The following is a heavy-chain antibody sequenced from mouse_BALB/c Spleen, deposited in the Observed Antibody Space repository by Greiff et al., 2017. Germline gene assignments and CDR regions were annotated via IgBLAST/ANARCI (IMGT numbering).Heavy chain of an antibody. J-gene: IGHJ4*01. D-gene: IGHD2-4*01. V-gene: IGHV6-6*02. Sequence: EVKLMESGGGLVQPGGSMKLSCVASGFTFSNYWMNWVRQSPEKGLEWVAEIRLKSNNYATHYAESVKGRFTISRDDSKSSVYLQMNNLRAEDTGIYYCTRSTMITIYAMDYWGQGTSVTVSS. CDR2: IRLKSNNYAT. CDR1: GFTFSNYW. CDR3: TRSTMITIYAMDY.